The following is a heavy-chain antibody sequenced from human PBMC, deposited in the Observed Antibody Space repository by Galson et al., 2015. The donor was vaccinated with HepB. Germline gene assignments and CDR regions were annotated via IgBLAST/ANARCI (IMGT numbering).Heavy chain of an antibody. Sequence: SVKVSCKASGYTFTNYYMHWVRQAPGQGLEWMGWINPNSGGTNYAQKFQGRVTMTRDTSITTAYMELSRLRSDDTAMYYCARGGEMDSKWYIWDYYFDSWGQGTLVTVSS. CDR3: ARGGEMDSKWYIWDYYFDS. D-gene: IGHD6-13*01. CDR2: INPNSGGT. CDR1: GYTFTNYY. V-gene: IGHV1-2*02. J-gene: IGHJ4*02.